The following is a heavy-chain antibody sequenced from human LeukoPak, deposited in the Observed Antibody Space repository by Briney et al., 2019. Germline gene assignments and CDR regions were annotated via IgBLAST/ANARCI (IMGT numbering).Heavy chain of an antibody. CDR3: AKDQKYYYGSGSYDY. CDR1: GITFSSYG. D-gene: IGHD3-10*01. CDR2: ISYDGSNK. Sequence: PGGSLRLSCAASGITFSSYGMHWVRQAPGKGLEWVAVISYDGSNKYYADSVKGRFTISRDNSKNTLYLQMNSLRAEDTAVYYCAKDQKYYYGSGSYDYWGQGTLVTVSS. J-gene: IGHJ4*02. V-gene: IGHV3-30*18.